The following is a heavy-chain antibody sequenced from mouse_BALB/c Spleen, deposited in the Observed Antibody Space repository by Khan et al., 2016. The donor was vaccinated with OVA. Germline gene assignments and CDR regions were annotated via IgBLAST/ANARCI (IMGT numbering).Heavy chain of an antibody. V-gene: IGHV2-6*02. CDR1: GFSLTTYG. J-gene: IGHJ4*01. D-gene: IGHD2-3*01. CDR3: ARLFDGYSSLYAMDY. Sequence: VELVESGPGLVAPSQSLSITCTVSGFSLTTYGVHWVRQPPGKGLEWLVVIWSDGSTNYNSVLKSRLSISKDNSKSQVFLKMNSLQTDDTAMYYCARLFDGYSSLYAMDYWGQGTSVTVSS. CDR2: IWSDGST.